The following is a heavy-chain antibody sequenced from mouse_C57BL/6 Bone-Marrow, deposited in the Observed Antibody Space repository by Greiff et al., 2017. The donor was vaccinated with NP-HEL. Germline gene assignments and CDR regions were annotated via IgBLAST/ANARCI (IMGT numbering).Heavy chain of an antibody. J-gene: IGHJ2*01. CDR1: GFTFSSYG. Sequence: EVQLVESGGDLVKPGGSLKLSCAASGFTFSSYGMSWVRQTPDKRLEWVATISSGGSYTYYPDSVKGRFTISRDNAKNTLYLQMSSLKSEDTAMYYCARHTNWVDYWGQGTTLTVSS. V-gene: IGHV5-6*01. CDR3: ARHTNWVDY. CDR2: ISSGGSYT. D-gene: IGHD4-1*01.